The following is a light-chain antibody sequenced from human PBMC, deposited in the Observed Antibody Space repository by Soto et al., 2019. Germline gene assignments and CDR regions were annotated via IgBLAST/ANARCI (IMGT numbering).Light chain of an antibody. J-gene: IGLJ2*01. CDR1: SSDVGGYNF. CDR2: EVN. CDR3: SSYGGSNNFVL. V-gene: IGLV2-8*01. Sequence: QSVLTQPPSASGSPGQSVTISCTGTSSDVGGYNFVSWYQQHPGKAPKLMIYEVNKRPSGVPDRFSGSKSGNTASLTVSGLQTEDEADCFCSSYGGSNNFVLFGGGTKVTVL.